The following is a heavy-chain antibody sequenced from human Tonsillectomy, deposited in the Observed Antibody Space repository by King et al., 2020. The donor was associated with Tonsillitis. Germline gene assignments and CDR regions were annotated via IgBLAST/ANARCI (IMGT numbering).Heavy chain of an antibody. CDR1: GYTFTGYY. Sequence: QLVQSGAEVKKPGASVKVSCKASGYTFTGYYMHWVRQAPGQGLEWMGWINPNSGVTNYAQKIQGRVTMTRDTSISTAYMELNRLTSDDTAVYYCARVGNIVGATRDYWGQGTLVTVSS. CDR2: INPNSGVT. CDR3: ARVGNIVGATRDY. D-gene: IGHD1-26*01. J-gene: IGHJ4*02. V-gene: IGHV1-2*02.